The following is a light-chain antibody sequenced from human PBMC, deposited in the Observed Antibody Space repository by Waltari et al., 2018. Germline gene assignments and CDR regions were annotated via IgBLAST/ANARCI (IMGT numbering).Light chain of an antibody. CDR1: TRDIGYSKY. Sequence: QSALTQPASVSGSPGQSITLSCTGTTRDIGYSKYVSWYQQHPGKAPKLIIYDVSHRPSGVSDRFSGSKSGNTASLTISGLRAEDEADYHCSSYSISSNYFVFGTGTTVTVL. CDR2: DVS. J-gene: IGLJ1*01. CDR3: SSYSISSNYFV. V-gene: IGLV2-14*03.